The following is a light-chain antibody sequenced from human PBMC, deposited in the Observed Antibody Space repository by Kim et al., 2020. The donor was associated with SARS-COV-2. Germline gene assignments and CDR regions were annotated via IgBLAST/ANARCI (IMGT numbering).Light chain of an antibody. CDR3: QKYNSVPWT. J-gene: IGKJ1*01. Sequence: ASVGDRVTITCRASQGIQNYLAWYQQKPGKVPKLLIYGASALQSGVPSRFSGSGSGTDFTLTISSLQPEDVATYYCQKYNSVPWTFGQGTKVEIK. CDR2: GAS. CDR1: QGIQNY. V-gene: IGKV1-27*01.